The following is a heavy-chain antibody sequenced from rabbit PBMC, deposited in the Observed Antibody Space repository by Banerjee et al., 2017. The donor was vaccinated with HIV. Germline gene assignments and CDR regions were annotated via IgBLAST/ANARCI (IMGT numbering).Heavy chain of an antibody. CDR1: GFDLSSYYY. CDR3: ARRDYDYDYAGGYYFNL. J-gene: IGHJ4*01. CDR2: IYNGDGST. D-gene: IGHD6-1*01. V-gene: IGHV1S43*01. Sequence: QEQLEESGGGLVKPEGSLTLTCKASGFDLSSYYYMCWVRQAPGRGLELIACIYNGDGSTYYASWAKGRFTISRSTSLNTVDLKMTSLTAADTATYFCARRDYDYDYAGGYYFNLWGQGTLVTVS.